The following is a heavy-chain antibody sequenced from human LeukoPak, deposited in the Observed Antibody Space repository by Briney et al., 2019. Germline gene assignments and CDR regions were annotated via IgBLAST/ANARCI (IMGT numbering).Heavy chain of an antibody. CDR3: ARDSKLTGTSFDS. Sequence: ASVKVSGKASGRMFTDYYIHWVRQAPGQGLEWMGWMNVDSGGTKYAQKFQGRVTMTRDTSISTAFMDLTRLTSDDTAVYYCARDSKLTGTSFDSWGQGTLVTVSS. V-gene: IGHV1-2*02. J-gene: IGHJ4*02. D-gene: IGHD3-9*01. CDR1: GRMFTDYY. CDR2: MNVDSGGT.